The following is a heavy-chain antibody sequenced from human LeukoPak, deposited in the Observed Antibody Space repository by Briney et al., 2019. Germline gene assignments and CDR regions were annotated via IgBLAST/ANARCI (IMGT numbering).Heavy chain of an antibody. D-gene: IGHD3-3*01. Sequence: PSETLSLTCTVSGGSISSYYWSWIRQPPGKGLEWIAYISDIGSINYNPSLKSRVTISLDTSKNQFSLKLSSVTAADTAVYYCARVDYDFWSGYYYKDYYYYYGMDVWGQGTTVTVSS. J-gene: IGHJ6*02. CDR3: ARVDYDFWSGYYYKDYYYYYGMDV. V-gene: IGHV4-59*08. CDR2: ISDIGSI. CDR1: GGSISSYY.